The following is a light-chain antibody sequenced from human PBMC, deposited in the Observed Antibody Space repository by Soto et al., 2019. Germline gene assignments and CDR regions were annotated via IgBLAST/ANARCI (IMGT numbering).Light chain of an antibody. Sequence: VMTQFSATLSVSPGERATHFCRAIQSVSSTLAWYQQNPGQAPRLLICGASTRATGIPARFSGSGSGIEFTLTISSLKSEDFAVYYCQKYNNWPLYTFGQGTKVDIK. V-gene: IGKV3-15*01. J-gene: IGKJ2*01. CDR2: GAS. CDR1: QSVSST. CDR3: QKYNNWPLYT.